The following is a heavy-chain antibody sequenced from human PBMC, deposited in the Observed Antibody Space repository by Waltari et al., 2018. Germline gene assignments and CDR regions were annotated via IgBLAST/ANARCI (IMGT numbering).Heavy chain of an antibody. Sequence: EVQLVESGGGLVQPGGSLRLSCAASEFTFSSYWMSWVRQAPGKGLEWVANIKQDGSEKYYVDSVKGRFTISRDNAKNSLYLQMNSLRAEDTAVYYCARDVEYSSSPSDYWGQGTLVTVSS. CDR1: EFTFSSYW. CDR2: IKQDGSEK. J-gene: IGHJ4*02. V-gene: IGHV3-7*01. D-gene: IGHD6-6*01. CDR3: ARDVEYSSSPSDY.